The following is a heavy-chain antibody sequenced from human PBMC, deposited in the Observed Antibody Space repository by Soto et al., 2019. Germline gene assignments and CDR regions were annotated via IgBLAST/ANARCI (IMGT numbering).Heavy chain of an antibody. J-gene: IGHJ6*02. Sequence: GGSLRLSCAASGFTFSSHGMHWVRQAPGKGLEWVAVISYDGSNKYYADSVKGRFTISRDNSKNTLYLQMNSLRAEDTAVYYCAKVTVGATRNYYYGMDVWGQGTTVTVSS. V-gene: IGHV3-30*18. CDR1: GFTFSSHG. CDR2: ISYDGSNK. D-gene: IGHD1-26*01. CDR3: AKVTVGATRNYYYGMDV.